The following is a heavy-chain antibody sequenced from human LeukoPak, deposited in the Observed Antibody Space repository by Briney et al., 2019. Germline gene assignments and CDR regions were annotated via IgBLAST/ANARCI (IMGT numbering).Heavy chain of an antibody. Sequence: TPSETLSLTCTVSGYSISTGYYWDWIRQPPGKGLEWIGEIHHSGTANYNPSLKSRVSLSIDKSKQKFSLRLSSVTAADTAVYYCATWDPGYNWGQGTLVSVSS. CDR2: IHHSGTA. CDR1: GYSISTGYY. D-gene: IGHD5-24*01. V-gene: IGHV4-38-2*02. CDR3: ATWDPGYN. J-gene: IGHJ4*02.